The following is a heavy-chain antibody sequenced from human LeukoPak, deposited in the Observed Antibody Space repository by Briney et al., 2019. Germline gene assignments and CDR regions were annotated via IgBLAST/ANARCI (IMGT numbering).Heavy chain of an antibody. CDR2: MYSSGST. J-gene: IGHJ5*02. Sequence: SETLSLTCTVSGGSINGYYWSWIRQPPGKGLDWIGHMYSSGSTNYSPSLKSRVTISVDTSKNQFSLKLSSVTAADTAVYYCARDRDDILTGFLPWGQGTLVTVSS. D-gene: IGHD3-9*01. CDR1: GGSINGYY. V-gene: IGHV4-59*12. CDR3: ARDRDDILTGFLP.